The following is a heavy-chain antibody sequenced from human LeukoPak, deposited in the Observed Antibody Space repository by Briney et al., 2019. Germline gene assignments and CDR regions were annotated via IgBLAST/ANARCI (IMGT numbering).Heavy chain of an antibody. CDR1: GGTFSSYA. D-gene: IGHD3-3*01. V-gene: IGHV1-69*04. CDR2: IIPILGIA. Sequence: SVKVSCKASGGTFSSYAISWVRQAPGQGLEWMGRIIPILGIANYAQKFQGRVTITADKSTSTAYMELSSLRSEDTAVYYCASHSTIFGVVNNAFDIWGQGTMVTVPS. CDR3: ASHSTIFGVVNNAFDI. J-gene: IGHJ3*02.